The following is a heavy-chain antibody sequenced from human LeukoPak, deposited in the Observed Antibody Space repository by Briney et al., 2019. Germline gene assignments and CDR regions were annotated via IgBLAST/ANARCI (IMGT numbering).Heavy chain of an antibody. CDR2: ISYDGSNK. V-gene: IGHV3-30*18. D-gene: IGHD3-3*01. CDR1: GFTFSSYG. CDR3: AKALVDYDFWSGYSD. Sequence: GGSLRLSCAASGFTFSSYGMHWVRQAPGKGLEWVAVISYDGSNKYYADSVKGRFTISRDNSKNTLYLQMNSLRAEDTAVYYCAKALVDYDFWSGYSDWGQGTLVTVSS. J-gene: IGHJ4*02.